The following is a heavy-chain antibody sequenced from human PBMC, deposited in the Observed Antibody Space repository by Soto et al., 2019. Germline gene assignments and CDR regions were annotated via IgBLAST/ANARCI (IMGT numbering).Heavy chain of an antibody. V-gene: IGHV1-69*02. CDR1: GDTFSFYS. CDR3: ATSYGSGYRAFDY. CDR2: VNPILSLS. Sequence: QVQLVQSGAEVMRPGSSVKVSCKASGDTFSFYSINWVRQAPGLGLEWMGRVNPILSLSNYAQRFQGRVTMTADKSTSTAYMVISSLRSEDTAIYYCATSYGSGYRAFDYWGQGAQVIVSS. D-gene: IGHD3-10*01. J-gene: IGHJ4*02.